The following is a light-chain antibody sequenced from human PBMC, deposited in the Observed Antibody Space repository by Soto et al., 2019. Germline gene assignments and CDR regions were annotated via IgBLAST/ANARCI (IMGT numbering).Light chain of an antibody. CDR3: LQHNSYPQT. CDR2: AAS. CDR1: QGIRDT. J-gene: IGKJ1*01. Sequence: DIQMPQSPSSLSQSVGDRVTITCRASQGIRDTLGWYQQKPGKAPKRLIYAASSLQSGVPSRFSGSGSGTEFTLTISSLQPEDFATYYCLQHNSYPQTFGQGTKVEIK. V-gene: IGKV1-17*01.